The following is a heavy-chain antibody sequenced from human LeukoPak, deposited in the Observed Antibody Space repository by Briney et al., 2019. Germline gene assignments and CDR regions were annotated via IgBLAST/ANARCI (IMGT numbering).Heavy chain of an antibody. CDR3: ARSANFFDY. D-gene: IGHD4/OR15-4a*01. CDR2: IHYSGST. J-gene: IGHJ4*02. V-gene: IGHV4-59*11. Sequence: PSETLSLTCTVSGGSISSHYWSWIRQPPGKGLEWIGYIHYSGSTNYNPSLKSRATVSIDTSKNQFPLKLSSLTAADTAVYYCARSANFFDYWGQGTLVTVSS. CDR1: GGSISSHY.